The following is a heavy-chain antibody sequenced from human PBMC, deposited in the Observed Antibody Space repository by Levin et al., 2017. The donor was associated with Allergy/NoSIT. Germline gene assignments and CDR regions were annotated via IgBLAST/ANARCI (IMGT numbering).Heavy chain of an antibody. J-gene: IGHJ4*02. V-gene: IGHV4-39*01. CDR3: ARLDTAMVVAFDY. Sequence: KPSETLSLTCTVSGGSISSSSYYWGWIRQPPGTGLEWIGSIYYSGSTYYNPSLKSRVTISVDTSKNQFSLKLSSVTAADTAVYYCARLDTAMVVAFDYWGQGTLVTVSS. CDR1: GGSISSSSYY. D-gene: IGHD5-18*01. CDR2: IYYSGST.